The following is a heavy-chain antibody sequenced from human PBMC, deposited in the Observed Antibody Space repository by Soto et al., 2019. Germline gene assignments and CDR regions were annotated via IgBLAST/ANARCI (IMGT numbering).Heavy chain of an antibody. CDR2: ISSSSSYI. CDR1: GFTFSSYS. Sequence: GGSLRLSCAASGFTFSSYSMNWVRQAPGKGLEWVSSISSSSSYIYYADSVKGRFTISRDNAKNSLYLQMNSLRAEDTAVYYCARAESSSWPFDYWGQGTLVTVSS. CDR3: ARAESSSWPFDY. J-gene: IGHJ4*02. V-gene: IGHV3-21*01. D-gene: IGHD6-13*01.